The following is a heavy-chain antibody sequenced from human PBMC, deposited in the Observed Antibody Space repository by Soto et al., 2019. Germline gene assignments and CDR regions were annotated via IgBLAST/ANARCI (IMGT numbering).Heavy chain of an antibody. D-gene: IGHD5-12*01. CDR1: GGSISSYY. V-gene: IGHV4-59*01. Sequence: PSETLCLTCTVSGGSISSYYWSWIRQPPGKGLEWIGCIYYSGSTNYNPSLKSRVTISVDTSKNQFSLNLRSVTAADTAVYYCARGRWLQLIYFDYWGQGTLVTVSS. CDR2: IYYSGST. J-gene: IGHJ4*02. CDR3: ARGRWLQLIYFDY.